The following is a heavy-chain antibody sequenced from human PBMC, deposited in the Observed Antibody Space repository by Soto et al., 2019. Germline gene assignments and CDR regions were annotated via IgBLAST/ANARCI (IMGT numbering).Heavy chain of an antibody. J-gene: IGHJ5*02. Sequence: ASVKVSCKASGYTFTSYAMHCVRQAPGQRLEWMGWINAGNGNTKYSQKFQGRVTITRDTSASTAYMELSSLRSVDTAVYYCARDSAGYSYGRPYNWFDPWGQGTLVTSPQ. V-gene: IGHV1-3*01. CDR2: INAGNGNT. D-gene: IGHD5-18*01. CDR1: GYTFTSYA. CDR3: ARDSAGYSYGRPYNWFDP.